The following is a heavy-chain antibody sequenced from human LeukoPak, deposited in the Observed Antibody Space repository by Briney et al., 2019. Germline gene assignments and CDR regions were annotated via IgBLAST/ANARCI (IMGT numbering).Heavy chain of an antibody. CDR2: ISGSGGST. Sequence: PGGSLRLSCAASGFTFSSYAMSWVRQAPGKGLEWVSAISGSGGSTYYADSEKGRFTISRDNSKNTLYLQMNSLRAEDTAVYYCAKDQLWFGELYQIDDAFDIWGQGTMVTVSS. CDR1: GFTFSSYA. V-gene: IGHV3-23*01. CDR3: AKDQLWFGELYQIDDAFDI. J-gene: IGHJ3*02. D-gene: IGHD3-10*01.